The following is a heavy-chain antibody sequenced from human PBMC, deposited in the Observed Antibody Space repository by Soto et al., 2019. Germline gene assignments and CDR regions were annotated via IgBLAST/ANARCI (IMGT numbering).Heavy chain of an antibody. D-gene: IGHD2-2*01. CDR3: ARGRTSSPTPGDY. Sequence: SETLSLTCTVSGGSISSYYWSWIRQPPGKGLEWIGYIYYSGSTNYNPSLKSRVTISVDTSKNQFPLKLSSVTAADTAVYYCARGRTSSPTPGDYWGQGTLVTVSS. V-gene: IGHV4-59*12. CDR1: GGSISSYY. J-gene: IGHJ4*02. CDR2: IYYSGST.